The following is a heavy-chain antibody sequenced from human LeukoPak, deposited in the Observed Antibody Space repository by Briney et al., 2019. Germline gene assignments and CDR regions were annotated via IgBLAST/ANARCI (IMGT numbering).Heavy chain of an antibody. CDR1: GFTLSNYW. Sequence: GGSLRLSCAASGFTLSNYWMHWVRQVPGEGPVWVSRINGDGRSTTYADSVKGRFTISRDNAKNTIFLQMTSLRDEDTAVYYCTRGGLTGQMAAFDYWGQGALVTVSS. D-gene: IGHD3-9*01. J-gene: IGHJ4*02. CDR2: INGDGRST. CDR3: TRGGLTGQMAAFDY. V-gene: IGHV3-74*01.